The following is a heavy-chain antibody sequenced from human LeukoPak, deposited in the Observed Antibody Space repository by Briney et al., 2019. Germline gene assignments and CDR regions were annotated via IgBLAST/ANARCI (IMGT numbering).Heavy chain of an antibody. CDR1: GGTFSSYA. CDR3: ARVPGDGDYTSRSGSYFDY. J-gene: IGHJ4*02. V-gene: IGHV1-69*04. Sequence: SVKVSCKASGGTFSSYAISWVRQAPGQGLEWMGRIIPILGIANYAQKFQGRVTITADKSTSTAYMELSSLRSEDTAVYYCARVPGDGDYTSRSGSYFDYWGQGTLVTVSS. D-gene: IGHD4-17*01. CDR2: IIPILGIA.